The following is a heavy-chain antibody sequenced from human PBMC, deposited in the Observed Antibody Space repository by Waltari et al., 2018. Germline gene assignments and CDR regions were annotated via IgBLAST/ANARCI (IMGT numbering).Heavy chain of an antibody. Sequence: QEQLQQWGAGLLKPSETLSLTCAVYGGSFSGYYWSWIRQPPGKGLEWIGEINHRGITNNNPSLNGLCTISVDTSKNQFSLKLSSVPSADTAVYYCAREEVYCSGGSCYSLYGWFDTWGQGTLVTVSS. D-gene: IGHD2-15*01. CDR2: INHRGIT. CDR3: AREEVYCSGGSCYSLYGWFDT. J-gene: IGHJ5*02. CDR1: GGSFSGYY. V-gene: IGHV4-34*04.